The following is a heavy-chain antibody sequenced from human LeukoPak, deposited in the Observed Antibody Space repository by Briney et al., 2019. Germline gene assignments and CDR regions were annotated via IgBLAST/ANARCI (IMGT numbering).Heavy chain of an antibody. D-gene: IGHD6-13*01. Sequence: PGGSLRLSCAASGFTFSNAWMSWVRQAPGKGREWIGEINHRGSTNYNPSLKSRVTISVDTSKNQFSLKLSSVTAADTAVYYCARGSSWYQPDYWGQGTLVTVSS. J-gene: IGHJ4*02. V-gene: IGHV4-34*01. CDR3: ARGSSWYQPDY. CDR1: GFTFSNAW. CDR2: INHRGST.